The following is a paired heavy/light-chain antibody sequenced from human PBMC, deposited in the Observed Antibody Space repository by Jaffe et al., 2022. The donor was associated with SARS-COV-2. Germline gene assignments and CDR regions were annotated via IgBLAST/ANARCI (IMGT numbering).Light chain of an antibody. CDR3: QQYNSYPLT. J-gene: IGKJ3*01. CDR2: AAS. CDR1: QGISNY. Sequence: DIQMTQSPSSLSASVGDRVTITCRASQGISNYLAWFQQKPGKAPKSLIYAASSLQSGVPSKFSGSGSGTDFTLTISSLQPEDFATYYCQQYNSYPLTFGPGTKVDIK. V-gene: IGKV1-16*02.
Heavy chain of an antibody. V-gene: IGHV3-23*01. CDR3: AKHDDRHCSSYTCGNFDY. CDR1: RFTFSSCS. J-gene: IGHJ4*02. D-gene: IGHD2-2*01. CDR2: ISGDSATT. Sequence: EVQLLESGGGLVQPGGSLRLSCAASRFTFSSCSMTWVRQAPGKGLEWVSAISGDSATTHYADSVKGRFTISRDNSKNTLYLQMNSLRAEDTAVYYCAKHDDRHCSSYTCGNFDYWGQGTLVTVSS.